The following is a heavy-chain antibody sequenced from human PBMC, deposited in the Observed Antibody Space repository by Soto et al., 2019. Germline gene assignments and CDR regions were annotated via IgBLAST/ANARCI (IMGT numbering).Heavy chain of an antibody. CDR3: VKDLCGVSCQRDY. CDR2: ITGSGGST. CDR1: GLTFSNYA. Sequence: EVQVLESGGGLVQPGGSLRLSCAASGLTFSNYAMSWVRQAPGKGLEWVSGITGSGGSTNYADVVKGRFTISRDNSKNTLYLQMNSLRAEDTAVYYCVKDLCGVSCQRDYCGQGTLVTVSS. V-gene: IGHV3-23*01. D-gene: IGHD2-15*01. J-gene: IGHJ4*02.